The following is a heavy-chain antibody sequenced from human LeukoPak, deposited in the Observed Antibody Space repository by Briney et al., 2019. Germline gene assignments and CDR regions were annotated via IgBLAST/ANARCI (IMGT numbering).Heavy chain of an antibody. CDR3: AKDGGGWYSSGWYYFDY. D-gene: IGHD6-19*01. CDR2: ISGSGGST. V-gene: IGHV3-23*01. CDR1: GFTFSSYA. J-gene: IGHJ4*02. Sequence: GGSLRLSCAASGFTFSSYAMSWVRQAPGKGLEWVSAISGSGGSTYYADSVKGRFTISRDNSKNTLYLQMNSLRAEDTAVYYCAKDGGGWYSSGWYYFDYWGQGTLVTVSS.